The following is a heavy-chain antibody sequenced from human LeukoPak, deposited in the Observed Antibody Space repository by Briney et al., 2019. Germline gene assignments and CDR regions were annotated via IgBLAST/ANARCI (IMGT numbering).Heavy chain of an antibody. CDR1: GFTFSSYW. D-gene: IGHD3-3*01. CDR2: IKQDGSEK. J-gene: IGHJ5*02. V-gene: IGHV3-7*03. CDR3: AKGHQRFGVVIILGSQFDP. Sequence: QPGGSLRLSCAAYGFTFSSYWMSWVRQAPGKGLEWVANIKQDGSEKYYVDSVKGRFTISRDNSKNTLYLQMNSLRAEDTAVYYCAKGHQRFGVVIILGSQFDPWGQGTLVTVSS.